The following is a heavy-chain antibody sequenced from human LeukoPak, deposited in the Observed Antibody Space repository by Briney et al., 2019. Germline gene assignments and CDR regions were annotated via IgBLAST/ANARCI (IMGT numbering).Heavy chain of an antibody. Sequence: GGSLRLSCAASGFTFSDNYMSWIRQAPGQGLELVSYISSTGSHTMYADLVKGRFTISRDNAKNSLHLEMNSLRAEDTAVYYCARSRGAGPGAYFDYWGQGTLVTVSS. V-gene: IGHV3-11*03. CDR2: ISSTGSHT. CDR1: GFTFSDNY. J-gene: IGHJ4*02. CDR3: ARSRGAGPGAYFDY. D-gene: IGHD6-19*01.